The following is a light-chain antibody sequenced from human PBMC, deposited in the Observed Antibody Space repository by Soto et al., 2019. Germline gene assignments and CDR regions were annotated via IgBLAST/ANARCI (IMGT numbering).Light chain of an antibody. J-gene: IGLJ1*01. CDR3: QVWDDNSDHHV. CDR1: NIGSKS. CDR2: DDS. V-gene: IGLV3-21*02. Sequence: SYELTQISSVSVAPGQTARISCGGNNIGSKSVHWYQQKLGQAPVVVVYDDSDRPSGIPERFSGSNSGNTATLTISRVEAGDEADYYCQVWDDNSDHHVFGTGTKLTVL.